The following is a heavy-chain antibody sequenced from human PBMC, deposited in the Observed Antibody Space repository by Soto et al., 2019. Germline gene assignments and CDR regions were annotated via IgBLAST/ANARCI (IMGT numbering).Heavy chain of an antibody. CDR3: ATALIAAWYYYGMDV. Sequence: SGTLSLTGAVYGGSFSGYYWSWIRQPPGKGLEWIGEINHSGSTNYNPSLKSRVTISVDTSKNQFSLKLSSVTAADTAVYYCATALIAAWYYYGMDVWGQGTTVTVSS. CDR2: INHSGST. CDR1: GGSFSGYY. V-gene: IGHV4-34*01. D-gene: IGHD6-6*01. J-gene: IGHJ6*02.